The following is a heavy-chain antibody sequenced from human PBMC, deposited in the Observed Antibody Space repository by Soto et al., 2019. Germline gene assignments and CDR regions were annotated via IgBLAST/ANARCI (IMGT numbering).Heavy chain of an antibody. D-gene: IGHD3-16*01. CDR1: GGSMSSSPYS. Sequence: SETLSLTCTVSGGSMSSSPYSWAWIRQSPGKGLEYIGSSQYSGGTYYNPSLTSRVTISVDTSENQFSLKLSSVTAADTAVYYCPSHTGPLYVGYYYDMDVWGQGTTVTVSS. CDR2: SQYSGGT. CDR3: PSHTGPLYVGYYYDMDV. V-gene: IGHV4-39*01. J-gene: IGHJ6*02.